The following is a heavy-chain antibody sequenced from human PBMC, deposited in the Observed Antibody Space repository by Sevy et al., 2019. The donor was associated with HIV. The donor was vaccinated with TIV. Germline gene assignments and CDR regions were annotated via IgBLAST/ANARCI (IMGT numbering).Heavy chain of an antibody. J-gene: IGHJ4*02. CDR1: GFTFSSYA. D-gene: IGHD2-8*01. CDR2: ISYDGSNK. Sequence: GGSLRLSCAASGFTFSSYAMHWVRQAPGKGLEWVAVISYDGSNKYYADSVKGRFTISRDNSKNTLNLQMNSLRAEDTAVYYCARAMVYASHFYFDYWGQGTLVTVSS. V-gene: IGHV3-30-3*01. CDR3: ARAMVYASHFYFDY.